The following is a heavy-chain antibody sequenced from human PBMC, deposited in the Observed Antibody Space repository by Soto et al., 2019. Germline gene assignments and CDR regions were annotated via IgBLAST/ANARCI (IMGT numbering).Heavy chain of an antibody. CDR2: IIPIFGTA. V-gene: IGHV1-69*06. J-gene: IGHJ5*02. CDR1: GGTFSSYA. D-gene: IGHD6-19*01. Sequence: SVKVSCKASGGTFSSYAISWVRQAPGQGLEWMGGIIPIFGTANFAQKFQGRVTITADKSTSTAYMELSSLRSEDTAVYYCARVSSGWAHNWFDPWGQGTLVTVSS. CDR3: ARVSSGWAHNWFDP.